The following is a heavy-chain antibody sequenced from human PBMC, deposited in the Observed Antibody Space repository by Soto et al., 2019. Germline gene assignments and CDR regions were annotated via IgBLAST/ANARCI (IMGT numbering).Heavy chain of an antibody. CDR1: GFTFSNAW. V-gene: IGHV3-15*07. CDR3: TTHNCSGGSCDSGYYYYGLDV. D-gene: IGHD2-15*01. Sequence: EVQLVESGGGLVKPGGSLRLSCAASGFTFSNAWMNWVRQAPWKGLEWVGRIKSKTDGGTTEYAAPVKGRFTISRDDSKNTLYLQMGSLITEDTAVYYCTTHNCSGGSCDSGYYYYGLDVWGQGTTVSVSS. CDR2: IKSKTDGGTT. J-gene: IGHJ6*02.